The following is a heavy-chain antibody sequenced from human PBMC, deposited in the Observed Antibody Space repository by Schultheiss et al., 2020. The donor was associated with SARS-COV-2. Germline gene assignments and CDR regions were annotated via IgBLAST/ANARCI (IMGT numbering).Heavy chain of an antibody. V-gene: IGHV3-30*04. J-gene: IGHJ4*02. CDR2: ISYDASNK. D-gene: IGHD4-23*01. CDR1: GFTFSTYA. Sequence: GGSLRLSCAASGFTFSTYAMHWVRQAPGKGLEWVAVISYDASNKYYADFVKGRFTISRDNAKDTVYLQMNSLRAEDTAVYYCARGGEGTTVVTVDSWGQGTLVTVSS. CDR3: ARGGEGTTVVTVDS.